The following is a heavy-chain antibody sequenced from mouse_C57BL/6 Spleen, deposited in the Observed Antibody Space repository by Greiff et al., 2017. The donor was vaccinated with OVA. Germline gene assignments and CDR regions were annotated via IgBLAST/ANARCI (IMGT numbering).Heavy chain of an antibody. D-gene: IGHD2-3*01. V-gene: IGHV2-2*01. CDR3: ARNPPYDGYYDAMDY. J-gene: IGHJ4*01. CDR1: GFSLTSYG. Sequence: VKLQESGPGLVQPSQSLSITCTVSGFSLTSYGVHWVRQSPGKGLEWLGVIWSGGSTDYNAAFISRLSISKDNSKSQVFFKMNSLQADDTAIYYCARNPPYDGYYDAMDYWGQGTSVTVSS. CDR2: IWSGGST.